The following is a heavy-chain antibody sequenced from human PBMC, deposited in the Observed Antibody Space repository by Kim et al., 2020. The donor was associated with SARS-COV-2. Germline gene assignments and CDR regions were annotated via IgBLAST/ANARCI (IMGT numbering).Heavy chain of an antibody. CDR3: ARLNSGYIPLDH. Sequence: SETLSLTCTVSGDSINSGYYYWSWLRQHPGKGLEWIGYIYNSESTYNNPSLKSRVTMSIDTSKNQFSLKLGSVTAADTAVYFCARLNSGYIPLDHWGLGTRVTVSS. J-gene: IGHJ4*02. CDR1: GDSINSGYYY. V-gene: IGHV4-31*03. D-gene: IGHD5-12*01. CDR2: IYNSEST.